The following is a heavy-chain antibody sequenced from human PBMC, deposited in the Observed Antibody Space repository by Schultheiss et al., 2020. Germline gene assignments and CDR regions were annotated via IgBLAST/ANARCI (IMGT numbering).Heavy chain of an antibody. CDR1: GYSLTGLS. V-gene: IGHV1-24*01. CDR2: FDPEDGET. Sequence: ASVKVSCKISGYSLTGLSMHWVRQAPGKGLEWVGGFDPEDGETIYAQKFQGRVTMTEDTSTDTAYMELSRLRSDDTAVYYCARARPSILGRQGYYYYGMDVWGKGTTVTVSS. J-gene: IGHJ6*04. CDR3: ARARPSILGRQGYYYYGMDV.